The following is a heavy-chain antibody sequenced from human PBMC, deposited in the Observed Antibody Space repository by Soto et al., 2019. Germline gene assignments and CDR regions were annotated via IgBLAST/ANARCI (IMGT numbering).Heavy chain of an antibody. CDR2: IKQDGSEK. D-gene: IGHD6-19*01. J-gene: IGHJ4*02. V-gene: IGHV3-7*03. CDR1: GFTFSSYW. CDR3: ARPLSTAGTDFDY. Sequence: EVQLVESGGGLVQPGGSLRLSCAASGFTFSSYWMSWVRQAPGKGLEWVANIKQDGSEKYYVDSVKGRFTISRDNAKNSLYLQMNSLRAEDTAVYYCARPLSTAGTDFDYWGQGTLVTVSS.